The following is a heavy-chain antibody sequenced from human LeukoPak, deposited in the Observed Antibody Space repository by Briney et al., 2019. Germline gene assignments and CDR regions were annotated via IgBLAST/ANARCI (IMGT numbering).Heavy chain of an antibody. CDR1: GYTFTSYG. V-gene: IGHV1-18*01. D-gene: IGHD6-13*01. CDR3: ARNKLTDIAAAGIVDRYYYYGMDV. Sequence: GASVKVSCKASGYTFTSYGISWVRQAPGQGLEWMGWISAYNGNTNYAQKLQGRVTMTTDTSTSTAYMELRSLRSDDTAVYYCARNKLTDIAAAGIVDRYYYYGMDVWGQGTTVTVSS. J-gene: IGHJ6*02. CDR2: ISAYNGNT.